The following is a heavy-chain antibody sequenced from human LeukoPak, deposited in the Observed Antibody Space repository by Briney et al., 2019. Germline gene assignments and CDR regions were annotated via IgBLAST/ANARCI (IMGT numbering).Heavy chain of an antibody. CDR1: GFTFSGSA. J-gene: IGHJ4*02. D-gene: IGHD3-22*01. Sequence: GGSLRLSCAASGFTFSGSAMHWVRQASGKGLEWVGRIRSNANNCATAYVASVRGRFTISRDDSKDTAYLQMNSLKTEDTAVYYCASKQYVISGLPDYWGQGTLVTVSS. CDR2: IRSNANNCAT. V-gene: IGHV3-73*01. CDR3: ASKQYVISGLPDY.